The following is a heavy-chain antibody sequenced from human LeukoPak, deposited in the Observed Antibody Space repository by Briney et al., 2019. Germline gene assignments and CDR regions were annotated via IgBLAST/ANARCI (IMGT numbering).Heavy chain of an antibody. V-gene: IGHV3-15*01. Sequence: GGSLRLSCAASGFTFSNAWMRWVRQAPRNGLDMVARIKSKPAGGTTDYAALVKGRFTISRDDSKSTLYLQMNSLKTEDTAVYYCTTDLRIGVVVVVAATFDYWGQGTLVTVSS. CDR3: TTDLRIGVVVVVAATFDY. CDR1: GFTFSNAW. D-gene: IGHD2-15*01. J-gene: IGHJ4*02. CDR2: IKSKPAGGTT.